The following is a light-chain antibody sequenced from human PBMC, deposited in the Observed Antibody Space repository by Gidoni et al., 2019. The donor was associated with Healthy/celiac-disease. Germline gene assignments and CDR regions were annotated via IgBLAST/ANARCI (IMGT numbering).Light chain of an antibody. V-gene: IGKV3-11*01. J-gene: IGKJ4*01. CDR3: QQRSNWPRT. CDR2: DAS. Sequence: EIVLTQSPAPLSLSPGERATLSCRASQSVSSYLAWYQKKPGQAPRLLIYDASNRATGIPARFSGSGSGTDFTLTISSLEPEDFAVYYCQQRSNWPRTFGGGTKVEIK. CDR1: QSVSSY.